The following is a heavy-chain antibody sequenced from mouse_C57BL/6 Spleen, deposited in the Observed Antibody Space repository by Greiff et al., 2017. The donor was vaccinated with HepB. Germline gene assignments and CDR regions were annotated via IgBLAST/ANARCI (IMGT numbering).Heavy chain of an antibody. D-gene: IGHD2-10*02. CDR1: GYTFTSYW. CDR2: IYPGSGST. J-gene: IGHJ4*01. V-gene: IGHV1-55*01. CDR3: ARSPLGGYGNYATDY. Sequence: QVQLQQPGAELVKPGASVKMSCKASGYTFTSYWITWVKQRPGQGLEWIGDIYPGSGSTNYNEKFKSKATLTVDTSSSTAYMQLSSLTSEDSAVYYCARSPLGGYGNYATDYWGQGTSVTVSS.